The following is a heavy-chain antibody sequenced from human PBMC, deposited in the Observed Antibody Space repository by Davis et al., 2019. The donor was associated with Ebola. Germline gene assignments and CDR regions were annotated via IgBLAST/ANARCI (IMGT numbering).Heavy chain of an antibody. CDR2: INAGNGNT. CDR1: GYTFTRYA. D-gene: IGHD3-16*02. J-gene: IGHJ3*02. Sequence: ASVKVSCKASGYTFTRYAMHWVRQAPGQRLEWMGWINAGNGNTKYSQKFQGRVTITRDTSASTAYMELSSLRSEDTAVYYCACPFSTYYDYIWGSYRRDAFDIWGQGTMVTVSS. V-gene: IGHV1-3*01. CDR3: ACPFSTYYDYIWGSYRRDAFDI.